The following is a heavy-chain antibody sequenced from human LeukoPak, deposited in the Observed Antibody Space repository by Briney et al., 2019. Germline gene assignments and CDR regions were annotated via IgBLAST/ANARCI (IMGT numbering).Heavy chain of an antibody. CDR1: GFTFSSYS. D-gene: IGHD3-3*01. V-gene: IGHV3-48*01. CDR2: ISSSSSTI. CDR3: ARDSSYYDFCSGYYFDY. J-gene: IGHJ4*02. Sequence: GGSLRLSCAASGFTFSSYSMKWVRQAAGKGLEWVSYISSSSSTIYYADSVKGRFTISRDNAKNSLYLQMNSLRAEDTAVYYCARDSSYYDFCSGYYFDYWGQGTLVTVSS.